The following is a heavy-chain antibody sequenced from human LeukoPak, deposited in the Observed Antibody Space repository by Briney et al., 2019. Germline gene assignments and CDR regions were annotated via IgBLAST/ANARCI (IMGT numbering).Heavy chain of an antibody. V-gene: IGHV4-34*01. CDR2: INHSGST. CDR1: GGSFSGYY. J-gene: IGHJ3*02. CDR3: ARPRGGSYTDAFDI. D-gene: IGHD1-26*01. Sequence: PSETLSLTCAVYGGSFSGYYWSWIRQPPGKGLEWIGEINHSGSTYYNPSLKSRVTISVDTSKNQFSLRLSSVTAADTAVYYCARPRGGSYTDAFDIWGQGTMVAVSS.